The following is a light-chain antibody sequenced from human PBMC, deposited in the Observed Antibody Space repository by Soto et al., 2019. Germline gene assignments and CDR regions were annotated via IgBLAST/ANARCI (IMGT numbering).Light chain of an antibody. Sequence: DIQMTQSPSTLSASVGDRVTITCRASQSIDTWLAWHQQKPGKAPKLLIYKASTLKSGVPSRFSGSGSGTEFTLTISSLQPDDFATYYCQHYNSYSEAFGQGPKVDIK. V-gene: IGKV1-5*03. CDR3: QHYNSYSEA. J-gene: IGKJ1*01. CDR2: KAS. CDR1: QSIDTW.